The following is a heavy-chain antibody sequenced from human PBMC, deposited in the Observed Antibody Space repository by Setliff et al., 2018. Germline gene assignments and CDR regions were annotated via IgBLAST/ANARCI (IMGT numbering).Heavy chain of an antibody. CDR2: IYTSGTA. Sequence: SETLSLTCTVSGDFIRDYYWTWIPQPPGKGLEWIGYIYTSGTAIYNPSLRSRVTISLDTPKNQFSLKLSFVTAADTAVYYCARHPSSGSYYGGSIFYFDDWGPGILVTVSS. D-gene: IGHD1-26*01. J-gene: IGHJ4*02. CDR1: GDFIRDYY. V-gene: IGHV4-4*09. CDR3: ARHPSSGSYYGGSIFYFDD.